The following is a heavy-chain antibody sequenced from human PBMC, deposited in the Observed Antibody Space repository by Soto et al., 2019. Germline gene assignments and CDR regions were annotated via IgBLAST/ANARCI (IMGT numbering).Heavy chain of an antibody. Sequence: SETLSLSCAVYGGSFTGNYRSWIRQPPGKGLEWIGEVNDSGSTNFNPSLKSRVTISVDTSKKQFTLKLTSVTAADTAVYYCATDSATSYFGMDVWGHGTTVTVSS. J-gene: IGHJ6*02. CDR3: ATDSATSYFGMDV. CDR2: VNDSGST. V-gene: IGHV4-34*01. D-gene: IGHD1-26*01. CDR1: GGSFTGNY.